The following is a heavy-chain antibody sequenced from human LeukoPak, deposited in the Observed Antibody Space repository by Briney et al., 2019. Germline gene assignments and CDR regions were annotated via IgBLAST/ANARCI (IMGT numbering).Heavy chain of an antibody. V-gene: IGHV3-23*01. CDR1: GFTFSNYA. CDR3: ARSPSPHYYDSSGYNAY. D-gene: IGHD3-22*01. Sequence: GGSLRLSCAASGFTFSNYAMSWLRQAPGKGLEWVSTISGSGDSTYYADPVQGRFTISRDNFKNTLNLQMNSLGVEDTAVYSCARSPSPHYYDSSGYNAYWGQGTLVTVSS. J-gene: IGHJ4*02. CDR2: ISGSGDST.